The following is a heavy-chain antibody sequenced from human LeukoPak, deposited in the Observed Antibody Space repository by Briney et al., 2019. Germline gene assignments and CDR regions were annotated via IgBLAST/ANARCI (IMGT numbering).Heavy chain of an antibody. CDR1: GFTFSSYA. J-gene: IGHJ4*02. D-gene: IGHD1-26*01. V-gene: IGHV3-23*01. Sequence: GGSLRLSCAASGFTFSSYAMSWVRRAPGKGLEWVSAISGSGGSTYYADSVKGRFTISRDNSKNTLYLQMNSLRAEDTAVYYCAKDPSRATRTFYFDYWGQGTLVTVSS. CDR2: ISGSGGST. CDR3: AKDPSRATRTFYFDY.